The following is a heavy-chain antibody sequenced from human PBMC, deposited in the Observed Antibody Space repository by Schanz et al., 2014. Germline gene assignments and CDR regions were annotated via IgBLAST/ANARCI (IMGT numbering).Heavy chain of an antibody. J-gene: IGHJ6*02. CDR2: MNPNSGNP. Sequence: QVQLIQSGAEVKKPGASVKVSCTASGYTFTSYDINWVRQAPGQGLEWLGWMNPNSGNPGFAQKFRGRVTLTTDTSTSTAYMELRNLRSDDTAVYYCARAKRFGDMDVWGQGTTVNGSS. CDR1: GYTFTSYD. V-gene: IGHV1-8*01. CDR3: ARAKRFGDMDV. D-gene: IGHD3-10*01.